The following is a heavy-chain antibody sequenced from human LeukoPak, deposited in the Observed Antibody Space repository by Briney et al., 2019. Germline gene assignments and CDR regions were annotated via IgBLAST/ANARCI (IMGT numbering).Heavy chain of an antibody. CDR2: MNPNSGST. Sequence: ASVKVSCKASGGTLSSYAISWVRQAPGQGLEWMGWMNPNSGSTGYAQKFQGRVTITRNTSISTAYMELSGLRSEDTAVYYCARGRSTGYPYYFEYWGQGTLVTVSS. J-gene: IGHJ4*02. CDR1: GGTLSSYA. V-gene: IGHV1-8*03. D-gene: IGHD5-12*01. CDR3: ARGRSTGYPYYFEY.